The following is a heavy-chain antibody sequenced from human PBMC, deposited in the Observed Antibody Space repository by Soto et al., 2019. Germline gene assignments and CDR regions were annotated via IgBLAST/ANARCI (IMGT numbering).Heavy chain of an antibody. J-gene: IGHJ5*02. CDR2: IYYSGST. CDR1: GGSISSYY. D-gene: IGHD3-22*01. V-gene: IGHV4-59*01. CDR3: ARDRLYYYDSSGYAEGFDP. Sequence: SETLSLTCSVSGGSISSYYCSWIRQPPGKGLEWIGYIYYSGSTNYNPSLKSRVTISVDTSKNQFSLKLSSVTAADTAVYYCARDRLYYYDSSGYAEGFDPWGQGTLVTVSS.